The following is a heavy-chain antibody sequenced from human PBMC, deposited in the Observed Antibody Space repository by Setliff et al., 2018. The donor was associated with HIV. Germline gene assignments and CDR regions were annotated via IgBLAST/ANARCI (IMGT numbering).Heavy chain of an antibody. V-gene: IGHV5-51*01. J-gene: IGHJ5*02. CDR1: GYSFTAYW. D-gene: IGHD3-22*01. Sequence: GESLKISCKTSGYSFTAYWIGWVRQMPGKGLEWMAILYPGDSDTRYSPSFQSQVTVSADKSIGTAYLQWNSLKASDTALYFCARAPNSPYYSNVWYADHWGQGTLVTVSS. CDR3: ARAPNSPYYSNVWYADH. CDR2: LYPGDSDT.